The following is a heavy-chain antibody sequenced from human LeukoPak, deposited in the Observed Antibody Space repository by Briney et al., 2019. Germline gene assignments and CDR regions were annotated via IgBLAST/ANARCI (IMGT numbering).Heavy chain of an antibody. CDR1: GGSISSYY. CDR3: ARVGGAAAGSNWFDP. CDR2: IYYSGST. J-gene: IGHJ5*02. D-gene: IGHD6-13*01. Sequence: PSETLSLTCTVSGGSISSYYWSWIRQPPGKGLEWIGYIYYSGSTNYNPSLKSRVTISVDTSKNQFSLKLSSVTAADTAVYYCARVGGAAAGSNWFDPWGQGTLVTVSS. V-gene: IGHV4-59*01.